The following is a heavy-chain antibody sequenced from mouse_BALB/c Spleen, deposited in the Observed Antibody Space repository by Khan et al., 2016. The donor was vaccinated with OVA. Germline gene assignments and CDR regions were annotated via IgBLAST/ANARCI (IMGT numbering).Heavy chain of an antibody. V-gene: IGHV2-3*01. J-gene: IGHJ4*01. CDR2: IWGYGNT. CDR1: GFSLTSYG. CDR3: AKDRGYYAVDY. Sequence: QVQLKESGPGLVAPSQSLSITCTISGFSLTSYGVSWVRQPPGKGLEWLGVIWGYGNTNFHSALRSRLSHSKDNSKSLVLLKLSSLQTDDTTTYYCAKDRGYYAVDYWGQGTSVTVSS.